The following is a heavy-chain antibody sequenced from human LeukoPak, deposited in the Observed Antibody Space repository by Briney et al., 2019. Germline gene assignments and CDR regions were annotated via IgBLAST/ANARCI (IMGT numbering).Heavy chain of an antibody. D-gene: IGHD3-22*01. Sequence: GESLKISCKASGYNFADYWIGWVRQTPGKGLEWMGIIFPDDSDTKNSPSFEGQVTISVDESTSTADLQWSSLKASDTAVYYCARRLRAVSNTMIWGPADAFDIFGQGTTVIVSS. CDR1: GYNFADYW. CDR2: IFPDDSDT. V-gene: IGHV5-51*01. J-gene: IGHJ3*02. CDR3: ARRLRAVSNTMIWGPADAFDI.